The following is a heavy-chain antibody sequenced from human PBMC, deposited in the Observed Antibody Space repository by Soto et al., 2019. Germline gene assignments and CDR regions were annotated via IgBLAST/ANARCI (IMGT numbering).Heavy chain of an antibody. CDR3: ATVYCSGGSCYSIDY. CDR2: INPSNST. J-gene: IGHJ4*02. CDR1: GYTFTSYY. D-gene: IGHD2-15*01. Sequence: GASVKVSCKASGYTFTSYYMHWVPQAPGQGLEWMGIINPSNSTSYAQKFQGRVTMTRDTSTSTVYMELSSLRSEDTAVYYCATVYCSGGSCYSIDYWGQGTLVTVSS. V-gene: IGHV1-46*03.